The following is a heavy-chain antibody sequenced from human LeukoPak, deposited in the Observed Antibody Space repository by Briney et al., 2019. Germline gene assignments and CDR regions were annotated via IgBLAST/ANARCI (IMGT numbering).Heavy chain of an antibody. J-gene: IGHJ6*03. CDR2: IYPGDSDT. CDR1: GYSFTTYW. CDR3: ARSRAAAAQIYYYYYMDV. V-gene: IGHV5-51*01. D-gene: IGHD6-13*01. Sequence: KISCKGSGYSFTTYWIGWVRQMPGKGLEWMGIIYPGDSDTTYSPSFQGQVTISADKSISTAYLQWSSLKASDTAMYYCARSRAAAAQIYYYYYMDVWGKGTTVTVSS.